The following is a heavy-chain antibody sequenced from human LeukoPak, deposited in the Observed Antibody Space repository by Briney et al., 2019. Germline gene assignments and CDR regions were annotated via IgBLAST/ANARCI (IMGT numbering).Heavy chain of an antibody. V-gene: IGHV4-59*01. CDR1: GVSITSYY. Sequence: SETLSLTCTVSGVSITSYYWSWIRQPPGKGLEWIGYVFYTGSTNYNSSLKSRVTISVDTSKNQFSLKLSSVSAADTAVYYCARRGVAARQNWFDPWGQGTLVTVSS. CDR2: VFYTGST. D-gene: IGHD6-6*01. CDR3: ARRGVAARQNWFDP. J-gene: IGHJ5*02.